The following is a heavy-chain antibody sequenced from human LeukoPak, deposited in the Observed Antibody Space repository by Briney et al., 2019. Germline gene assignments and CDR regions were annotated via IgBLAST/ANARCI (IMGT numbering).Heavy chain of an antibody. Sequence: GGSLRLSCAASGFTFSIYWMSWVRQAPGKGLEWVANIKQDGSEKYYVDSVKGRFTISRDNANNSLYLQMNSLRAEDTAVYYCARDGSGYGSFDYWGRGTLVTVSS. CDR1: GFTFSIYW. D-gene: IGHD3-22*01. CDR2: IKQDGSEK. J-gene: IGHJ4*02. CDR3: ARDGSGYGSFDY. V-gene: IGHV3-7*04.